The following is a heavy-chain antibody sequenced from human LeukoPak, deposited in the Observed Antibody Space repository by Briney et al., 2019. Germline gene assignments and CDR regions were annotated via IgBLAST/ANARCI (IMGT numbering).Heavy chain of an antibody. CDR1: GFTFSASG. V-gene: IGHV3-23*01. Sequence: GGSLRLSCAASGFTFSASGMSWVRQAPGKGLDWLSGMLGSLGGHATYYGDSAEGRFTISRDNAKNSLYLQMNSLRAEDTAVYYCARESTTPGGGAFDIWGQGTMVTVSS. CDR3: ARESTTPGGGAFDI. CDR2: MLGSLGGHAT. D-gene: IGHD5/OR15-5a*01. J-gene: IGHJ3*02.